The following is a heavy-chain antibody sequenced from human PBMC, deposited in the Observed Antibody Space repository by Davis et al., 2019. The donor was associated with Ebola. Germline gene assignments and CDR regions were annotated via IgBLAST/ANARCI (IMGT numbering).Heavy chain of an antibody. CDR2: IYYSGST. Sequence: PSETLSLTCTVSGGSLSSYYWSWIRQPPGKGLEWIGYIYYSGSTNYNPSLKSRVTTSVDTSKNQFSLKLSSVTAADTAVYYCARAQSGSYISYFDYWGQGTLVTVSS. V-gene: IGHV4-59*01. CDR1: GGSLSSYY. J-gene: IGHJ4*02. D-gene: IGHD1-26*01. CDR3: ARAQSGSYISYFDY.